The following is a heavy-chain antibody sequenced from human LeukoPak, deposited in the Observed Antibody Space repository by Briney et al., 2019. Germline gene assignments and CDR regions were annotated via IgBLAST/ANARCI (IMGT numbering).Heavy chain of an antibody. Sequence: ATVKVSCKASGHTFTNYYIHWVRQAPGQGREWMGIINPSGSSRSYAQKFQGRVTMTRDTSTSTVYMELSSLRSEDTAVYYCAGGTTNTKGAFDMWGQGTMVTVSS. D-gene: IGHD2-8*01. CDR1: GHTFTNYY. V-gene: IGHV1-46*01. CDR2: INPSGSSR. J-gene: IGHJ3*02. CDR3: AGGTTNTKGAFDM.